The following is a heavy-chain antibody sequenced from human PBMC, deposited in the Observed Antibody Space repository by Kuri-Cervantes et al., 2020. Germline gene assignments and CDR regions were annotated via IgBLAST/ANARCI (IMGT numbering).Heavy chain of an antibody. V-gene: IGHV3-30*14. CDR2: IWYDGSEK. D-gene: IGHD3-10*01. Sequence: GESLKISCAASGFTFSSYAMHWVRQAPGKGLEWVAVIWYDGSEKYYADSVKGRFTVSRDNSKNTLHLQMDSLEVEDTAVYYCARDSPAGTGSYYGSYYYGMDVWGQGTTVTVSS. CDR3: ARDSPAGTGSYYGSYYYGMDV. CDR1: GFTFSSYA. J-gene: IGHJ6*01.